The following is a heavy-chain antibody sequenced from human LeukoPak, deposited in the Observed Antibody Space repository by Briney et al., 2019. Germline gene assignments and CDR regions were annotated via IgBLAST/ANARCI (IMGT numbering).Heavy chain of an antibody. V-gene: IGHV3-23*01. Sequence: GGSLRLSCTTSGFTFSDYAMSWVRQAPGKGLEWVSSVTGSGSVTSSTYYADSVKGRFTISRDNSKNTLYLQMNSLRAEDTALYYCAKEGTYNNFWSGYFHWGQGALVTVSS. CDR1: GFTFSDYA. CDR3: AKEGTYNNFWSGYFH. D-gene: IGHD3-3*01. CDR2: VTGSGSVTSST. J-gene: IGHJ4*02.